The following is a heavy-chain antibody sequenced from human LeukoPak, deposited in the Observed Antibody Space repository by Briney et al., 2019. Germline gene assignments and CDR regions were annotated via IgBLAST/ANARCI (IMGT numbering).Heavy chain of an antibody. J-gene: IGHJ4*02. CDR3: VIWGDYDVLTGYYVPDY. D-gene: IGHD3-9*01. CDR2: ITGSGTNR. V-gene: IGHV3-23*01. Sequence: PGASLTLSCVASGFTFSNYAMSWVRQAPGKGLEWVSAITGSGTNRYYAASLKRRFTTSRDNSKNTVFLQMNSLRHEDTAIYYCVIWGDYDVLTGYYVPDYWGQGTLVTVAS. CDR1: GFTFSNYA.